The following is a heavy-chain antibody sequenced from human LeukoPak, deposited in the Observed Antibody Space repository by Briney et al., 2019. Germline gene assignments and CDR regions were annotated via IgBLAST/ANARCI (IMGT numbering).Heavy chain of an antibody. CDR1: GGSISSYY. D-gene: IGHD3-22*01. V-gene: IGHV4-4*07. CDR3: ARTYYDSSGYFRIYYFDY. J-gene: IGHJ4*02. Sequence: PSETLSLTCTVSGGSISSYYWSWLRQPAGKGLEWIGRIYNSGSTNYNPSLKSGGTMSVDTSKNQFSLKLSSVTAADTAVYYCARTYYDSSGYFRIYYFDYWGQGTLVTVSS. CDR2: IYNSGST.